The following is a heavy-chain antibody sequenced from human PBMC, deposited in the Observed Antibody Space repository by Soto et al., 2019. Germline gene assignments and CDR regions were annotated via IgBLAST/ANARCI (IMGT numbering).Heavy chain of an antibody. V-gene: IGHV3-48*02. D-gene: IGHD3-22*01. CDR3: ARETSTYYYDSSAYLGFDY. CDR2: ISSSTTTI. J-gene: IGHJ4*02. CDR1: GFTFNNFN. Sequence: SPRDSLTPSGFTFNNFNIKLVRQAPRKRLEWISYISSSTTTIFYADSVKGRFTISRDNAKNSLYLQMNSLRDEDTAVYYCARETSTYYYDSSAYLGFDYWGQGTLVTVSS.